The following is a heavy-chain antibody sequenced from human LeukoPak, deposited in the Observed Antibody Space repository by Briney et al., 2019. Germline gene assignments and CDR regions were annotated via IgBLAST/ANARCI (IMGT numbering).Heavy chain of an antibody. Sequence: ASVKVSCKASGYTFTGYYMHWVRQAPGQGREWMGWTNPNSGGTNYAQKFQGRVTMTRDTSISTAYMELSRLRSDDTAVYYCARELATVTTLVFDYWGQGTLVTVSS. CDR1: GYTFTGYY. J-gene: IGHJ4*02. CDR2: TNPNSGGT. D-gene: IGHD4-17*01. CDR3: ARELATVTTLVFDY. V-gene: IGHV1-2*02.